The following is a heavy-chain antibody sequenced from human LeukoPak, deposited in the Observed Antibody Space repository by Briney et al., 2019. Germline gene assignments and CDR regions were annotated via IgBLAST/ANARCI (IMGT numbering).Heavy chain of an antibody. V-gene: IGHV3-30-3*01. CDR2: ISYDGSNK. J-gene: IGHJ4*02. CDR3: ARVARQLAGY. CDR1: GFTFSSYA. Sequence: EGSLRLSCAASGFTFSSYAMHWVRQAPGKGLEWVAVISYDGSNKYYADSVKGRFTISRDNAKNSLYLQMNSLRAEDTAVYYCARVARQLAGYWGQGTLVTVSS. D-gene: IGHD6-13*01.